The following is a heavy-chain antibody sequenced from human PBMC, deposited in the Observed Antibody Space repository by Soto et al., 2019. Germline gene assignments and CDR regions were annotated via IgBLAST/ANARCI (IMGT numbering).Heavy chain of an antibody. CDR2: TYYRSKWYN. CDR1: GDSVSSNSAA. CDR3: VRQHSNSASYGLDV. Sequence: QVQLQQSGPGLVKPSQTLSLTCAISGDSVSSNSAAWNWIRQSPSGGLEWLGRTYYRSKWYNDYASSVEGRITISPDTSKNQVSLHLNSVTPDDTAVYYCVRQHSNSASYGLDVWGQGTTVSVSS. V-gene: IGHV6-1*01. J-gene: IGHJ6*02. D-gene: IGHD4-4*01.